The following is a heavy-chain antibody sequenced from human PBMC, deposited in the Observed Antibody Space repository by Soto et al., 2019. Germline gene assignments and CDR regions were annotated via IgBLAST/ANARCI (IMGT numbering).Heavy chain of an antibody. CDR2: ISGDGGRT. CDR1: AFTFSDYY. J-gene: IGHJ6*02. D-gene: IGHD3-10*01. Sequence: EVQLVESGGDLVQPGGSLRLSCAASAFTFSDYYMHWVRLGPGKGPVWVSAISGDGGRTYYAGSVRGRFTIFRDNAKRTVYLQMNSLRADDTAVYYCVKLWFGELDYYYYGMDVWVQGTTVTVSS. V-gene: IGHV3-74*01. CDR3: VKLWFGELDYYYYGMDV.